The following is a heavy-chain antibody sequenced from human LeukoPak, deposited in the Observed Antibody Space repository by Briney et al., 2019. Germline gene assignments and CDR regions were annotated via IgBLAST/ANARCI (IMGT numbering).Heavy chain of an antibody. J-gene: IGHJ4*02. V-gene: IGHV3-20*04. Sequence: GGSLRLSCAASGFIFDDYGMSWVRQAPGKGLEWVSGITWNGGSAGYADSVKGRFTISRDNAKNSLYLQMNSLRAEDTAVYYCAREDHSSSSPLYYWGQGTLVTVSS. CDR2: ITWNGGSA. D-gene: IGHD6-6*01. CDR3: AREDHSSSSPLYY. CDR1: GFIFDDYG.